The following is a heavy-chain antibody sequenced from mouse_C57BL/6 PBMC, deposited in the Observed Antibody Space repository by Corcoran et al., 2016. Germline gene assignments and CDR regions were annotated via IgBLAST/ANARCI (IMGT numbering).Heavy chain of an antibody. CDR3: ARNGNYGRGFAY. CDR2: IYPGDGDT. J-gene: IGHJ3*01. V-gene: IGHV1-80*01. Sequence: QVQLQQSGAELVKPGASVEISCKASGYAFSSYWMNWVKQRPGKGLEWIGQIYPGDGDTNYNGKFKGKATLTADKSSSTAYMQLSSLTSEDSAVYFCARNGNYGRGFAYWGQGTLVTVSA. D-gene: IGHD2-1*01. CDR1: GYAFSSYW.